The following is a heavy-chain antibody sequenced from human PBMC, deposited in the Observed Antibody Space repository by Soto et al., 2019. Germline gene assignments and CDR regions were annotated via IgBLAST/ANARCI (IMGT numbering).Heavy chain of an antibody. V-gene: IGHV1-2*04. D-gene: IGHD2-2*01. Sequence: ASVKISCKASGYTFTGYYMHWVRQAPGQGLEWMGWINPNSGGTNYAQKFQGWVTMTRDTSISTAYMELSRLRSDDTAVYYCATSMPPEYYYYGMDVWGQGTTVTVSS. CDR1: GYTFTGYY. CDR3: ATSMPPEYYYYGMDV. J-gene: IGHJ6*02. CDR2: INPNSGGT.